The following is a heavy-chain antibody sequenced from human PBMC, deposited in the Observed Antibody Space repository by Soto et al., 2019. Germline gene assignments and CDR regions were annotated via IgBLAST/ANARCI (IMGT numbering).Heavy chain of an antibody. Sequence: QAPLVQSGAEVKKSGASVRVSCKASGYTLTNYGVTWVRQAPGQGLEWLGRVTPYKADTNSAQNLQGRVTMATDTSTNTAYLELRSLRSDDTAVYYCARIKWGLNYYNGMDVWGQGTTVIVSS. V-gene: IGHV1-18*04. CDR3: ARIKWGLNYYNGMDV. CDR2: VTPYKADT. D-gene: IGHD1-26*01. CDR1: GYTLTNYG. J-gene: IGHJ6*02.